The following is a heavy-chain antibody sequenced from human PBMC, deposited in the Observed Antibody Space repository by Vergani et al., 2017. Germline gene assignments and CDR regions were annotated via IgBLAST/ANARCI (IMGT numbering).Heavy chain of an antibody. CDR2: MNPNSGNT. CDR1: GYTFTSYD. CDR3: ASARPPYYYDSSGVVDAFDI. J-gene: IGHJ3*02. D-gene: IGHD3-22*01. Sequence: QVQLVQSGAEVKKPGASVKVSCKASGYTFTSYDTNWVRQATGQGLEWMGWMNPNSGNTGYAQKFQGRVTMTRNTSISTAYMELSSLRSEDTAVYYCASARPPYYYDSSGVVDAFDIWGQGTMVTVSS. V-gene: IGHV1-8*01.